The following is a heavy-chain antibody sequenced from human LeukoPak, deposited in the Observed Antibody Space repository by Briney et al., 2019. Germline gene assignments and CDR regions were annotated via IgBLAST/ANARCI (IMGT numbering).Heavy chain of an antibody. CDR1: GFTVSSKH. Sequence: PGGSLRLSCAASGFTVSSKHMTWVRQAPGKGLEWVSVVYSGGTTYYADSVKGRFTISKDNSNNTLYLQMNSLGAEDTAVYYCARGGYCSSTSCYTDYYYYYYYMDVWGKGTTVTVSS. CDR3: ARGGYCSSTSCYTDYYYYYYYMDV. V-gene: IGHV3-53*01. CDR2: VYSGGTT. J-gene: IGHJ6*03. D-gene: IGHD2-2*02.